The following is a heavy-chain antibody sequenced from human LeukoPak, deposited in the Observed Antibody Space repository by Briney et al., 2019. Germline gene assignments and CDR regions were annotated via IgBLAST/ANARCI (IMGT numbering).Heavy chain of an antibody. D-gene: IGHD3-10*01. CDR3: TRDSGTSGEVKFDP. Sequence: KPSETLSLTCTVSGGSITNYYWSWIRQSAGKGLEGIGRIYSTGIITYNPSLKSRVTMSVDTSKNQLSLRLISVTAADTAVYYCTRDSGTSGEVKFDPWGQGSLVTVSS. CDR1: GGSITNYY. CDR2: IYSTGII. J-gene: IGHJ5*02. V-gene: IGHV4-4*07.